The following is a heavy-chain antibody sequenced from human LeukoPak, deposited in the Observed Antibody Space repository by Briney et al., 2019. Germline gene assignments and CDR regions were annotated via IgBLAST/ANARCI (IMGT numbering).Heavy chain of an antibody. V-gene: IGHV4-61*05. Sequence: PSETLSLTCTVSGGSISSSSYYWTWIRQPPGKGLEWIGNIYYNGNTNYNPSLKSRVTISVDTSKNQFSLRLTSVTATDTAIYYCARLGGYYDYWGQRTLVTVSS. D-gene: IGHD3-22*01. CDR2: IYYNGNT. CDR1: GGSISSSSYY. J-gene: IGHJ4*02. CDR3: ARLGGYYDY.